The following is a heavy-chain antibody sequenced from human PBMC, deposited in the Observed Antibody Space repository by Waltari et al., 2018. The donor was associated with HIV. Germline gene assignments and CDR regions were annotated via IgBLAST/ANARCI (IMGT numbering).Heavy chain of an antibody. CDR1: SGSVLSYF. D-gene: IGHD3-3*01. CDR3: ARNWDEFWSGSTHPGLDP. CDR2: IHYSGTV. J-gene: IGHJ5*02. V-gene: IGHV4-59*02. Sequence: QVQLRESGPGLVKPSETLSLTCRVSSGSVLSYFWSWIRQSPGKGLEWIGQIHYSGTVTYNPSLKSRVMISVDSSRNQFFLDLNSVTAADTAVYYCARNWDEFWSGSTHPGLDPWGPGILVTVSS.